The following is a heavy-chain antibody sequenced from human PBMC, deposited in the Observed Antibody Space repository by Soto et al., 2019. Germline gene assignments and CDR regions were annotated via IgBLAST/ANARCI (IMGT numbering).Heavy chain of an antibody. CDR2: IVPIYRTA. V-gene: IGHV1-69*13. Sequence: SVQVSCNASGGTFISDRFSLLRQARGQGLEWLGGIVPIYRTADYAQKFQRRVTITADESTRTVYMELSRLKSQYTSLYSCARDSGAKPSSSWGQGTLVTVS. CDR1: GGTFISDR. CDR3: ARDSGAKPSSS. J-gene: IGHJ4*02. D-gene: IGHD6-13*01.